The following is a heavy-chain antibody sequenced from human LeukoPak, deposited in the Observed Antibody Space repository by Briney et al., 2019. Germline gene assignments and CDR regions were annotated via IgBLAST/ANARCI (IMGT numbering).Heavy chain of an antibody. D-gene: IGHD3-22*01. V-gene: IGHV4-59*08. CDR2: FYYGGSS. J-gene: IGHJ4*02. CDR3: ARQTYYDGGGYPFDQ. CDR1: AVSISSYY. Sequence: SETLSLTCTVSAVSISSYYWNWIRQPPGRGLEWIGYFYYGGSSKYNPSLKSRVTMSADTSKNQFSLKLSSVTAADTAMYYCARQTYYDGGGYPFDQWGQGTLVTVSS.